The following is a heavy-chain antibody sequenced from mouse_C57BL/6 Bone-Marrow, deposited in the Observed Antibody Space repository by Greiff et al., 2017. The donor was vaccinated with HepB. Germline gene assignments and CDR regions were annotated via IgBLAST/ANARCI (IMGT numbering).Heavy chain of an antibody. CDR3: TSIYYDYDAFHR. CDR2: ISSGGDYI. V-gene: IGHV5-9-1*02. J-gene: IGHJ3*01. CDR1: GFTFSSYA. D-gene: IGHD2-4*01. Sequence: EVQLVQSGDGLVKPGGSLKLSCAASGFTFSSYAMSWVRQTPEKRLEWVAYISSGGDYIYYADTVKGRFTISRDNARNTLDLQLSSLKSEDTAMYYCTSIYYDYDAFHRWGQVTLATVSA.